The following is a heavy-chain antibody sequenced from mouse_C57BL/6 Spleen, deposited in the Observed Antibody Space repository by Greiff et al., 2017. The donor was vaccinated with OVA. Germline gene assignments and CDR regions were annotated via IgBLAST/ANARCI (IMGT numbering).Heavy chain of an antibody. J-gene: IGHJ2*01. V-gene: IGHV1-81*01. CDR1: GYTFTSYG. CDR2: IYPRSGNT. CDR3: AFTTHFDY. D-gene: IGHD1-1*01. Sequence: VKLMESGAELARPGASVKLSCKASGYTFTSYGISWVKQRTGQGLEWIGEIYPRSGNTYYNEKFKGKATLTADKSSSTAYMELRSLTSEDSAVYFCAFTTHFDYWGQGTTLTVSS.